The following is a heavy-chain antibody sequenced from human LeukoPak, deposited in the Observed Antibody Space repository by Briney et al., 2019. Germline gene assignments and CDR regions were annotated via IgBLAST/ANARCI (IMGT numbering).Heavy chain of an antibody. D-gene: IGHD3-22*01. V-gene: IGHV3-30*02. J-gene: IGHJ4*02. Sequence: QTGGSLRLSCAASGFTFSSYGMHWVRQTPGKGLEWVAFIRFDGSNKYYADSVKGRFTISRDNSKNTLYLQMNSLRAEDTAVYYCASGSGYYYAGFDYWGQGTLVTVSS. CDR1: GFTFSSYG. CDR2: IRFDGSNK. CDR3: ASGSGYYYAGFDY.